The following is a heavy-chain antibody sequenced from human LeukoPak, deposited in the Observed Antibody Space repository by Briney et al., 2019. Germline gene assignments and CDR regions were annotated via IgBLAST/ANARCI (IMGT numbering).Heavy chain of an antibody. D-gene: IGHD3-10*01. CDR3: STYYFGNGCSLVY. CDR1: GFTISNCY. J-gene: IGHJ4*02. CDR2: IKREIDGATT. V-gene: IGHV3-15*01. Sequence: GGSLRLTCAASGFTISNCYMSWIRQAPGKRLEWIGRIKREIDGATTDYAAPVRVRFTISIDDSKTRLHLQMNSLTAEDTAVYYCSTYYFGNGCSLVYWGQGTLVTVSS.